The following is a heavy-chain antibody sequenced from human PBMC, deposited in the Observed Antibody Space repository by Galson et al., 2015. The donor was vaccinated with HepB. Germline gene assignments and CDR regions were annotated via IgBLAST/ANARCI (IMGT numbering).Heavy chain of an antibody. Sequence: SLRLSCAASGFTFSSYGMSWVRQAPGKGLEWVSAISGSGDRRYYADSVKGRFTISRDNSRNTLYLQMNSLRAEDTAVYYCAKHNPDHYYFAMDVWGRGTTVTVSS. J-gene: IGHJ6*02. CDR1: GFTFSSYG. CDR2: ISGSGDRR. D-gene: IGHD1-1*01. V-gene: IGHV3-23*01. CDR3: AKHNPDHYYFAMDV.